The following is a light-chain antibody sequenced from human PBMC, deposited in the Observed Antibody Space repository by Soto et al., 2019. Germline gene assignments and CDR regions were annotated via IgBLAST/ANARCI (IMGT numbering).Light chain of an antibody. CDR1: SSDVGGYRY. CDR2: NVD. CDR3: CSYAGSYTLVV. J-gene: IGLJ3*02. Sequence: QSALTQPRSVSGSPGQSVAISCTGTSSDVGGYRYVSWYQHLPGKAPKLIIYNVDQRPSGVPDRFSGSKSGNSASPTISGLQTDDDSDYYCCSYAGSYTLVVCGGGTKVTVL. V-gene: IGLV2-11*01.